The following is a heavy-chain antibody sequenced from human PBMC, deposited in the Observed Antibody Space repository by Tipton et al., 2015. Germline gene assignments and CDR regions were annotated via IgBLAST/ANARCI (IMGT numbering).Heavy chain of an antibody. J-gene: IGHJ3*01. V-gene: IGHV3-33*01. CDR1: GLIFKSYA. CDR2: IWYDGSHQ. Sequence: SLRLSCAASGLIFKSYAMHWVRQAPGKGLEWVALIWYDGSHQYYADSVKGRLTISRDNSRNTLYLQMNSLRVEDTAVYYCARDRADAFDLWGQGTKVTVSS. CDR3: ARDRADAFDL.